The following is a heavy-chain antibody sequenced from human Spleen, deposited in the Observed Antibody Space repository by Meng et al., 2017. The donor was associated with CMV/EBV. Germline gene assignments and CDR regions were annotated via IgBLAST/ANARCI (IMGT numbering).Heavy chain of an antibody. D-gene: IGHD4-23*01. V-gene: IGHV1-18*01. CDR2: ISAYNGNT. CDR1: GYTFTSYG. J-gene: IGHJ4*02. Sequence: KTSGYTFTSYGISWVRQAPGQGLEWMGWISAYNGNTNYAQKLQGRVTMTTDTSTSTAYMELRSLRSDDTAVYYCARDRTTVVRAPGYWGQGTLVTVSS. CDR3: ARDRTTVVRAPGY.